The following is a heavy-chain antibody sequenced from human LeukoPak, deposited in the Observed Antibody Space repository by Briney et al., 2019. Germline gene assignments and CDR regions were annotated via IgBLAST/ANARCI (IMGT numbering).Heavy chain of an antibody. Sequence: NPGGSLRLSCAASGFTFSSYSMNWVRQAPGKGLEWVSSIGRSSSYIYYTDSVKGRFTISRDNAKNSLYLQMNSLRAEDTAVYYCARNVPAAGTDWYFDLWGRGTLVTVSS. V-gene: IGHV3-21*01. D-gene: IGHD6-13*01. CDR2: IGRSSSYI. J-gene: IGHJ2*01. CDR3: ARNVPAAGTDWYFDL. CDR1: GFTFSSYS.